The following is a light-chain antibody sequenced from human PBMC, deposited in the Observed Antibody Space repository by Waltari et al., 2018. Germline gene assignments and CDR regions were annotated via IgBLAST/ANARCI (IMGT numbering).Light chain of an antibody. CDR2: RNN. V-gene: IGLV3-1*01. J-gene: IGLJ3*02. CDR3: QAWDSGTV. Sequence: WYQQKPCLSPVLVIHRNNNRPAGIPDLFSGSKSGKTATLTTSETQAMDEADYYCQAWDSGTVFGGGTKLTVL.